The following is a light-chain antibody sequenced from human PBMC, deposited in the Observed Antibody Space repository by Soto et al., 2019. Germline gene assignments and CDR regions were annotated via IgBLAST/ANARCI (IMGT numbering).Light chain of an antibody. J-gene: IGKJ1*01. CDR3: HQYGTSPKT. V-gene: IGKV3-20*01. CDR2: GVS. Sequence: EIVLTQSPGTLSLSQGERATLSCRASQSVSSSYLAWYQHKPGQAPRLLIYGVSSRATGIPDRFSGSGSGTHFTLTISRLEPEVFAVYYCHQYGTSPKTFGQGTKVEIK. CDR1: QSVSSSY.